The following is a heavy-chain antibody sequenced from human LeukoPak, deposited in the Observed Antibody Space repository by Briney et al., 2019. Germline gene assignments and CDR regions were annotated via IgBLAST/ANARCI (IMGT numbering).Heavy chain of an antibody. Sequence: TLSLTCTVSGGSISSGDYYWSWIRQPPGKGLEWIGYIYYSGSTYYNPSLKSRVTISVDTSKNQFSLKLSSVTAADTAVYYCARDARIAARDYYYYYYMDVWGKGTTVTVCS. CDR1: GGSISSGDYY. J-gene: IGHJ6*03. CDR3: ARDARIAARDYYYYYYMDV. CDR2: IYYSGST. V-gene: IGHV4-30-4*08. D-gene: IGHD6-6*01.